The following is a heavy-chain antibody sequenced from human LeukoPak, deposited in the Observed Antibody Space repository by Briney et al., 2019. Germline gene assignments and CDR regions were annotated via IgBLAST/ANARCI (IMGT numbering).Heavy chain of an antibody. Sequence: PGGSLRLSCVAFGFTFSSYAMNWVRQAPGKGLEWVSVITNSGHSTNYADSVKGRFTISRDNSKNTLYLQMNSLRAEDTAVYYCAKESPGDLDYWGQGTLVTVSS. J-gene: IGHJ4*02. V-gene: IGHV3-23*01. CDR3: AKESPGDLDY. D-gene: IGHD3-16*01. CDR1: GFTFSSYA. CDR2: ITNSGHST.